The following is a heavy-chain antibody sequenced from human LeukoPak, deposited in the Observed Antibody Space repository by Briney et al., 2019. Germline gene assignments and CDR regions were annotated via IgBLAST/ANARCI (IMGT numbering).Heavy chain of an antibody. CDR3: ARDVLRFLEWLFLFDY. V-gene: IGHV3-30-3*01. CDR2: ISYDGSNK. D-gene: IGHD3-3*01. J-gene: IGHJ4*02. Sequence: PGGSLRLSCAASGSTFSSYAMHWVRQAPGKGLEWVAVISYDGSNKYYADSVKGRFTISRDNSKNTLYLQMNSLRAEDTAVYYCARDVLRFLEWLFLFDYWGQGTLVTVSS. CDR1: GSTFSSYA.